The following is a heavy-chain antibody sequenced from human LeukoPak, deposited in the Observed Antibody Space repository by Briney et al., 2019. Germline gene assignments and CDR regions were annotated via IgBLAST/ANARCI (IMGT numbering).Heavy chain of an antibody. J-gene: IGHJ4*02. D-gene: IGHD5-18*01. CDR1: GFTVSSSH. CDR3: ARDLGYSYGYFAH. V-gene: IGHV3-53*01. Sequence: GGCLRLSCAASGFTVSSSHMSWVRQAPGKGLEWVSVIDSGGSTYYSDSVQGRFTISRDNSKNTLYLQINSLRVEDTAVYYCARDLGYSYGYFAHWGQGSLVTVSS. CDR2: IDSGGST.